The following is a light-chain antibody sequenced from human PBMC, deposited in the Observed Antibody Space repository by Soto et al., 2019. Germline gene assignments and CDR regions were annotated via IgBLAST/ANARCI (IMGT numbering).Light chain of an antibody. J-gene: IGKJ1*01. CDR3: QQYNNWPTWT. Sequence: EIVMTQSPATLSMSPGERATLSCRASQSVSSNLAWYKQKPGQAPRLLIYGASTRATGIPVRFSGSGSGTGLTLTINSLQSEDFAVYYCQQYNNWPTWTFGQGTQVDIK. CDR1: QSVSSN. V-gene: IGKV3-15*01. CDR2: GAS.